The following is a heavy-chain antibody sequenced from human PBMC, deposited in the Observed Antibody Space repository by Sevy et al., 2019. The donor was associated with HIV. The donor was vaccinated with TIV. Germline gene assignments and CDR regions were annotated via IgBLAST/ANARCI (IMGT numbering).Heavy chain of an antibody. CDR3: ARDEGNNGTPLDY. CDR1: GFTFSGYW. V-gene: IGHV3-7*03. D-gene: IGHD1-1*01. CDR2: IKQDGSEK. J-gene: IGHJ4*02. Sequence: GGSLRLSCAASGFTFSGYWMSWVRQAPGKGLEWVANIKQDGSEKYYVDSVKGRFTISRDNAKNSLYLQMNSLRAEDTAVYYCARDEGNNGTPLDYWGQGTLVTVSS.